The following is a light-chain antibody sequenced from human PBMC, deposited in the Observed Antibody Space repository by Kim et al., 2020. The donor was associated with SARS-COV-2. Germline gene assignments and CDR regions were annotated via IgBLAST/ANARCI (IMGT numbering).Light chain of an antibody. J-gene: IGLJ1*01. CDR1: SEADTNGHY. V-gene: IGLV7-43*01. Sequence: PAGTGALTWASSSEADTNGHYPSWGQQKPGQAPTTLIWNTSNKRASTPARFAGTLLGGKADLTQSDVRPEGEAEFYCLLCYGGTQVFGAGTKVTVL. CDR2: NTS. CDR3: LLCYGGTQV.